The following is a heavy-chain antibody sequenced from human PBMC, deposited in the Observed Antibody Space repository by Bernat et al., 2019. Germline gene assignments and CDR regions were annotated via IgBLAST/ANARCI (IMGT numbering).Heavy chain of an antibody. J-gene: IGHJ3*02. CDR2: ISSSSSYI. D-gene: IGHD3-22*01. CDR3: AREHYYDSSGYYHDAFDI. Sequence: EVQLLESGGGLVQPGGSLRLSCAASGFTFSSYSMNWVRQAPGKGLEWVSSISSSSSYIYYADSVKGRFTISRDNAKNSLYLQMNSLRAEDTAVYYCAREHYYDSSGYYHDAFDIWGQGTMVTVSS. CDR1: GFTFSSYS. V-gene: IGHV3-21*01.